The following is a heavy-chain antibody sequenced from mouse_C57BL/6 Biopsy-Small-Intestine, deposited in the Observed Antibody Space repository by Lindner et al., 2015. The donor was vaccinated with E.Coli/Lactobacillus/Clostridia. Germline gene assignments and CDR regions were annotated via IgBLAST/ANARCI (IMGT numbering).Heavy chain of an antibody. V-gene: IGHV1-64*01. J-gene: IGHJ3*01. D-gene: IGHD4-1*01. CDR2: IHPNSGST. CDR1: GYTFTSYW. Sequence: VQLQESGAELVKPGASVKLSCKASGYTFTSYWMHWVKQRPGQGLEWIGMIHPNSGSTNYNEKFKSKATLTADKSSSTAYMQLSSLTSEDSAVYFCARYWDEAYWGQGTLVTVSS. CDR3: ARYWDEAY.